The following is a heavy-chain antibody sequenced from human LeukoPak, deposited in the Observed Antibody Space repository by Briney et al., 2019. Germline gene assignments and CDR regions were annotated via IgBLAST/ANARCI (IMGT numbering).Heavy chain of an antibody. J-gene: IGHJ4*02. CDR2: IQAGGST. CDR3: ARDKVFDC. V-gene: IGHV3-66*01. Sequence: GGSLRLSCAASGFSVTSNYMSWVRQAPGKGLEWVSVIQAGGSTFYADSVKGRFIVSRDSSKNTLFLQMNSLRAEDTAVYYCARDKVFDCWGQGTLVTVSS. CDR1: GFSVTSNY.